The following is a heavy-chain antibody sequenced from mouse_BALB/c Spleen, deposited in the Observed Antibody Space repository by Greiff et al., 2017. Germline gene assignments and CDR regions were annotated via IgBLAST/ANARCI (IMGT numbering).Heavy chain of an antibody. V-gene: IGHV5-6-5*01. D-gene: IGHD1-1*01. CDR2: ISSGGST. Sequence: EVMLVESGGGLVKPGGSLKLSCAASGFTFSSYAMSWVRQTPEKRLEWVASISSGGSTYYPDSVKGRFTISRDNARNILYLQMSSLRSEDTAMYYCARATYYAYWGQGTTLTVSS. J-gene: IGHJ2*01. CDR3: ARATYYAY. CDR1: GFTFSSYA.